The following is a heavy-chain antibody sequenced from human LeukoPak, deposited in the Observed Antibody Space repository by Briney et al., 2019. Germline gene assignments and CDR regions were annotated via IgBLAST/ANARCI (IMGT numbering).Heavy chain of an antibody. CDR3: AGLHFASAEEFDP. V-gene: IGHV4-59*08. CDR2: IYSSGFT. Sequence: SETQSLTCSVSGGSINGFYWSWIRQPPGKGLEWIGYIYSSGFTNYNPSLKSRLSISVDTSKNQFSLTLNSVTAADTAMYYCAGLHFASAEEFDPWGQGTLVTVSS. J-gene: IGHJ5*02. CDR1: GGSINGFY. D-gene: IGHD6-25*01.